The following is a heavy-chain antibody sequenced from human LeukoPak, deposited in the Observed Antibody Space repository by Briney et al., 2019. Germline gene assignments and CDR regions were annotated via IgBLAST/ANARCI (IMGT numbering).Heavy chain of an antibody. Sequence: SETLSLTCTVSVGSVSGYFWSWIRQPPGQGLEWIGCIYYSGTTDYNPSLRSRVTLSVDTSKNQFSLKLTSVTAADTAVYYCARGEKGSSSGSINYWGQGTLVTVSS. CDR2: IYYSGTT. J-gene: IGHJ4*02. V-gene: IGHV4-59*08. CDR1: VGSVSGYF. CDR3: ARGEKGSSSGSINY. D-gene: IGHD6-6*01.